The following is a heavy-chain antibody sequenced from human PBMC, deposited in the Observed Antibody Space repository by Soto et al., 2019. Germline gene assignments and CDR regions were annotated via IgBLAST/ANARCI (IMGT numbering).Heavy chain of an antibody. CDR2: ISSSSSYI. V-gene: IGHV3-21*01. CDR1: GFTFSSYS. J-gene: IGHJ4*02. Sequence: GGSLRLSCAASGFTFSSYSMNWVRQAPGKGLEWVSSISSSSSYIYYADSVKGRFTISRDNAKNSLYLQMNSLRAEDTAVYYCARRGDTAFYFDYWGQGTLVTVSS. D-gene: IGHD5-18*01. CDR3: ARRGDTAFYFDY.